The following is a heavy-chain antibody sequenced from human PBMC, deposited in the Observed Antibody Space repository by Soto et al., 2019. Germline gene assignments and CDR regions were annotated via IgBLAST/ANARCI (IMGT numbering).Heavy chain of an antibody. CDR2: ISWDGGST. Sequence: HPGGSLRLSCAASGFTFDDYTMHWVRQAPGKGLEWVSLISWDGGSTYYADSVKGRFTISRDNSKNSLYLQMNSLRTEDTALYYCAKDISYDSSGYTYYYYGMDVWGQGTTVTVSS. CDR3: AKDISYDSSGYTYYYYGMDV. CDR1: GFTFDDYT. D-gene: IGHD3-22*01. J-gene: IGHJ6*02. V-gene: IGHV3-43*01.